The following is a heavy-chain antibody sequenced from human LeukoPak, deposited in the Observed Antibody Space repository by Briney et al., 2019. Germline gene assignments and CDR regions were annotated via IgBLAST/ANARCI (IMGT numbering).Heavy chain of an antibody. J-gene: IGHJ4*02. CDR1: GFTFSDYW. V-gene: IGHV3-74*01. D-gene: IGHD3-22*01. CDR3: VRGQIGVSVIVH. CDR2: IKGDGRET. Sequence: GGSLRLSCAASGFTFSDYWMHWVRQVPGKGLGWVSRIKGDGRETNYAASVKGRFTISRDNAKNTLFLQMNSLRVEDTAVYYCVRGQIGVSVIVHWGQGTLVTVSS.